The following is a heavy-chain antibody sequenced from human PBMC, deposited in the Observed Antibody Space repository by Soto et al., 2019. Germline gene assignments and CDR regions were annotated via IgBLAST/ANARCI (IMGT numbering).Heavy chain of an antibody. V-gene: IGHV3-23*01. J-gene: IGHJ4*02. Sequence: GGSLRLSCAASGFTFSSAAMSWVRQAPGKGLEWVSAIGDSVGSTYYTDSVKGRFTISRDNSKNTLYLEMNSLRAEDTAVYYCAKDHRGYSGYDYGYWGQGTLVTVSS. D-gene: IGHD5-12*01. CDR2: IGDSVGST. CDR1: GFTFSSAA. CDR3: AKDHRGYSGYDYGY.